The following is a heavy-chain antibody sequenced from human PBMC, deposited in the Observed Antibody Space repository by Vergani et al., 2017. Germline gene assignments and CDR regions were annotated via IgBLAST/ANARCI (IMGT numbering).Heavy chain of an antibody. J-gene: IGHJ6*02. CDR3: ARDRGWTGYYYYGMDV. CDR2: IYTSGST. D-gene: IGHD3/OR15-3a*01. CDR1: GGSISSYY. Sequence: QVQLQESGPGLVKPSETLSLTCTVSGGSISSYYWSWIRQPAGKGLEWIGRIYTSGSTNYNPSLKSRVTISVDTSKNQFSLKLSSVTAADTAVYYCARDRGWTGYYYYGMDVWGQGTTVTVAS. V-gene: IGHV4-4*07.